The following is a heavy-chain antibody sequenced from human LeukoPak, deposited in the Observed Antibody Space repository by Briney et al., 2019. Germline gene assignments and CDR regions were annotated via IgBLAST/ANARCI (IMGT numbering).Heavy chain of an antibody. CDR3: AKEDNIVATIAFAY. CDR1: RFTFSSYA. CDR2: ISGSDGSK. D-gene: IGHD5-12*01. V-gene: IGHV3-23*01. J-gene: IGHJ4*02. Sequence: RGALRLSCAASRFTFSSYAMSGVRQARGKGVEGVSAISGSDGSKYSAEPVKGELPISRDNSKTKLYLKMNSLRAKNTGVYSCAKEDNIVATIAFAYWGPGTLVTVSS.